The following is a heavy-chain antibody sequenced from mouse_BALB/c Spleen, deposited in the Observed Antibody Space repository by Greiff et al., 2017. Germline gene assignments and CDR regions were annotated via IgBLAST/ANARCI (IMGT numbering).Heavy chain of an antibody. Sequence: VQLKESGPELVKPGASVKMSCKASGYTFTDYVISWVKQRTGQGLEWIGEIYPGSGSTYYNEKFKGKATLTADKSSNTAYMQLSSLTSEDSAVYFCARPLYWYFDVWGAGTTVTVSS. CDR3: ARPLYWYFDV. J-gene: IGHJ1*01. CDR2: IYPGSGST. V-gene: IGHV1-77*01. CDR1: GYTFTDYV.